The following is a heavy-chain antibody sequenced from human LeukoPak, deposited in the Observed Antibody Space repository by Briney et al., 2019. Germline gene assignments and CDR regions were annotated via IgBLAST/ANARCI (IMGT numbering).Heavy chain of an antibody. D-gene: IGHD3-16*02. CDR3: AKAPRAAMITFGGVIVNFDY. CDR1: GFTFSSYA. CDR2: TSGSGGST. V-gene: IGHV3-23*01. J-gene: IGHJ4*02. Sequence: GGSLRLSCAASGFTFSSYAMSWVRQAPGKGLEWVSATSGSGGSTYYADSVKGRFTISRDNSKNTLYLQMNSLRAEDTAVYYCAKAPRAAMITFGGVIVNFDYWGQGTLVTVSS.